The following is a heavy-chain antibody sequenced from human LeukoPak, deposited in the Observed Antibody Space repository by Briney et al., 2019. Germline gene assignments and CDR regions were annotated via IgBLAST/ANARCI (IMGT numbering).Heavy chain of an antibody. CDR1: GYTLTELS. CDR3: ATSVGATRIFDY. CDR2: FDPEVGET. D-gene: IGHD1-26*01. V-gene: IGHV1-24*01. Sequence: ASVKASCKVSGYTLTELSMHWVRQAPGKGLEWMGGFDPEVGETIYAQKFQGRVTMTEDTSTDTAYIEMSSLRSEDTAVYYCATSVGATRIFDYWGQGTLVTVSS. J-gene: IGHJ4*02.